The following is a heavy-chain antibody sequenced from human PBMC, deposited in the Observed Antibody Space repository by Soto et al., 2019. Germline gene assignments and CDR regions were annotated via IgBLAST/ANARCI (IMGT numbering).Heavy chain of an antibody. CDR2: MNPNSGNT. Sequence: ASVKVSCKASGYTFTSYDINWVRQATGQGLEWMGWMNPNSGNTGYAQKFQGRVTMTRNTSISTAYMELSSLRSEDTAVYYCARVAYSNYYYYMDVWGKGTTVTVSS. CDR3: ARVAYSNYYYYMDV. D-gene: IGHD4-4*01. V-gene: IGHV1-8*01. J-gene: IGHJ6*03. CDR1: GYTFTSYD.